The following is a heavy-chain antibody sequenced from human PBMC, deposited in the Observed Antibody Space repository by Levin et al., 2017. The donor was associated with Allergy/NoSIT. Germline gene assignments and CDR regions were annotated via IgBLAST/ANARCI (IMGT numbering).Heavy chain of an antibody. CDR3: ARDGTSIAAAGTFYYGMDV. V-gene: IGHV1-69*04. CDR2: IIPILGIA. J-gene: IGHJ6*02. D-gene: IGHD6-13*01. Sequence: KISCKASGGTFSSYAISWVRQAPGQGLEWMGRIIPILGIANYAQKFQGRVTITADKSTSTAYMELSSLRSEDTAVYYCARDGTSIAAAGTFYYGMDVWGQGTTVTVSS. CDR1: GGTFSSYA.